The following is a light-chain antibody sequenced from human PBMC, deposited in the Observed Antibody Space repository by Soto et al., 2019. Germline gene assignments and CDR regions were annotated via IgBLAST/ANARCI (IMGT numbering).Light chain of an antibody. V-gene: IGLV1-40*01. CDR1: SSNIGAGYD. CDR3: QSYDSSLSGLVV. J-gene: IGLJ2*01. Sequence: QSVLTQPPSVSGAPGQRVTISCTGSSSNIGAGYDVHWYQQLPGTAPKLLMYGNSNRPSGVPDRFSGSKSGTSASLAITGLQAEDEADYYCQSYDSSLSGLVVFGGGTNLTVL. CDR2: GNS.